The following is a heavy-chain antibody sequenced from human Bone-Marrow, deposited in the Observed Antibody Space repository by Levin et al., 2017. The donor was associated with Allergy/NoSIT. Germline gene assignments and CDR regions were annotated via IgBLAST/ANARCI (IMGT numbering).Heavy chain of an antibody. Sequence: GESLKISCVASGFTFSRYSMTWVRQAPGKGLEWVSSISSSSDYIYYADSVKGRITVSRDNAKNSLYLQMNSLRAEDTAVYYCASLYYDILSGYQQAYYYYMDVWGKGTTVTVSS. V-gene: IGHV3-21*01. CDR2: ISSSSDYI. D-gene: IGHD3-9*01. J-gene: IGHJ6*03. CDR3: ASLYYDILSGYQQAYYYYMDV. CDR1: GFTFSRYS.